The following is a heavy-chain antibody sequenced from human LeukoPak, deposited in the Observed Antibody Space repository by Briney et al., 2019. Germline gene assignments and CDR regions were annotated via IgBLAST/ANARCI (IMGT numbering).Heavy chain of an antibody. V-gene: IGHV3-66*01. Sequence: PGGSLRLSCAASGFTVSSNYMSWVRQAPGKGLEWVSVIYSGGSTYYADSVKGRFTISRDNSKNTLYLQTNSLRAEDTAVYYCARDQGSGSYLDWGQGTLVTVSS. CDR3: ARDQGSGSYLD. J-gene: IGHJ4*02. CDR1: GFTVSSNY. CDR2: IYSGGST. D-gene: IGHD1-26*01.